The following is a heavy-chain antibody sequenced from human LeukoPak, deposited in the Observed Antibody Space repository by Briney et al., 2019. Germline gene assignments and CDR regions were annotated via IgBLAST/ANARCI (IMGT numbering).Heavy chain of an antibody. CDR1: GSSFSDHH. V-gene: IGHV3-72*01. CDR3: SRVFYYGSSGYYPDH. CDR2: SRNKANAYST. J-gene: IGHJ4*02. Sequence: GGSLRLSCAASGSSFSDHHVDWVRQAPGKGLEWIGRSRNKANAYSTVYAGPVKGRFTISRDEPKNSLYLQMNSLRTEDTAVYYCSRVFYYGSSGYYPDHWGQGTQVTVSS. D-gene: IGHD3-22*01.